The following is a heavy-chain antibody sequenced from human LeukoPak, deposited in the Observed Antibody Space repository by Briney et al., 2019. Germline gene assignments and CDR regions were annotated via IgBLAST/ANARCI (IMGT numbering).Heavy chain of an antibody. Sequence: GGSLRLSCAASGFTFSSYGMHWVRQAPGKGLEWVAVISYDGSNEYYADSVKGRFTISRDNSKNTLYLQMNSLRAEDTAVYYCAKEWGSGWSSFDYWGQGTLVTVSS. CDR2: ISYDGSNE. J-gene: IGHJ4*02. CDR3: AKEWGSGWSSFDY. V-gene: IGHV3-30*18. CDR1: GFTFSSYG. D-gene: IGHD6-19*01.